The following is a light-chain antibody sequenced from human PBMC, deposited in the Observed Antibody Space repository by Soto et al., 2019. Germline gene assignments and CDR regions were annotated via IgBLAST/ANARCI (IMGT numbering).Light chain of an antibody. CDR3: QQYQSYSET. J-gene: IGKJ1*01. V-gene: IGKV1-5*01. CDR1: PSVNTR. Sequence: DIQMTQSPPALSASVGDRVTITCRASPSVNTRLAWYQQKPGKAPKLLIHDASSLQTGVPSRFSGSGSGTEFTLTISSLQPDDFATYYCQQYQSYSETFGQGTKVDIK. CDR2: DAS.